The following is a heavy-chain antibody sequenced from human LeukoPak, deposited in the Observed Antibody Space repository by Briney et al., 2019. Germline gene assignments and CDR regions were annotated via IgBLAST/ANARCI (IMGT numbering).Heavy chain of an antibody. Sequence: GGSLRLSCAASGFTFSSYSMNWVRQAPGKGLEWVSSISSSSSYIYYADSVKGRFTISRDNAKDSLYLQMNSLRAEDTAVYYCARESLGMGPGDYWGQGTLVTVSS. V-gene: IGHV3-21*01. CDR3: ARESLGMGPGDY. J-gene: IGHJ4*02. D-gene: IGHD7-27*01. CDR2: ISSSSSYI. CDR1: GFTFSSYS.